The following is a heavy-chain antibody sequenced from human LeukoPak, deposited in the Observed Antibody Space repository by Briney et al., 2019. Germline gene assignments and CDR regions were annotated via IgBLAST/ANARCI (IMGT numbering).Heavy chain of an antibody. D-gene: IGHD5-18*01. Sequence: GESPKISCKGSGYSFTSYWIAWVRQMPGKGLEWMGIIYPGDSDTRYSPSFQGQVTISADKSISTVYLQWSSLKASDTAMYYCARAPGDTSMFMVYWGQGTLVTVSS. CDR3: ARAPGDTSMFMVY. J-gene: IGHJ4*02. V-gene: IGHV5-51*01. CDR1: GYSFTSYW. CDR2: IYPGDSDT.